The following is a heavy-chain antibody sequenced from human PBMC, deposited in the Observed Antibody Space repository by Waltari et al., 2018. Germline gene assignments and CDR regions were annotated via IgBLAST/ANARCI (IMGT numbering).Heavy chain of an antibody. CDR3: ARGPRGYSYGYNWFDP. J-gene: IGHJ5*02. D-gene: IGHD5-18*01. V-gene: IGHV4-34*01. CDR2: INHSGST. CDR1: GGSFSGYH. Sequence: QVQLQQWGAGLLKPSETLSLTCAVYGGSFSGYHWRWIRQPPGKGLEWIGEINHSGSTNYNPSLKSRVTISVDTSKNQFSLKLSSVTAADTAVYYCARGPRGYSYGYNWFDPWGQGTLVTVSS.